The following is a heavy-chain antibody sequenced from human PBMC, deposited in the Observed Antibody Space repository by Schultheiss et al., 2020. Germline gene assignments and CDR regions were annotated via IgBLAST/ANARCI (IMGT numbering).Heavy chain of an antibody. CDR3: ARYRGSGSTPRYGMDV. D-gene: IGHD3-10*01. V-gene: IGHV4-30-4*01. CDR2: IYYSGST. Sequence: SETLSLTCTVSGGSISSGDYYWSWIRQPPGKGLEWIGYIYYSGSTYYNPSLKSRVTISVDTSKNQFSLKLSSVTAADTAVYYCARYRGSGSTPRYGMDVWGQGTTVTVYS. CDR1: GGSISSGDYY. J-gene: IGHJ6*02.